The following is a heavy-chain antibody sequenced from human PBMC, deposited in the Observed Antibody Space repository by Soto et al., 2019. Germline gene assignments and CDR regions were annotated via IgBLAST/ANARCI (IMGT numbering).Heavy chain of an antibody. CDR3: VLVLRVGALDT. J-gene: IGHJ3*02. Sequence: SVKVSCKASGRTFSSYAVSWVRLAPGQGLGWMGGIIPIFGIANYAQKFQGRVTITADKSTSTAYMELRSLRSADSAVYYCVLVLRVGALDTWGQGTMVNVSS. D-gene: IGHD3-10*01. CDR1: GRTFSSYA. CDR2: IIPIFGIA. V-gene: IGHV1-69*10.